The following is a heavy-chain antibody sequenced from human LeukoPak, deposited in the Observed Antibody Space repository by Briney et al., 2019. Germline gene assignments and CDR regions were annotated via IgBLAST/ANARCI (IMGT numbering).Heavy chain of an antibody. V-gene: IGHV3-7*01. CDR1: GFTFSSYW. J-gene: IGHJ4*02. CDR2: IKQDGSEK. Sequence: GGSLRLSCAASGFTFSSYWMTWVRQAPGKGLEWVANIKQDGSEKYYAESVRGRFIISQDNAKKSLFLQMNYLTDEDTAIYYCARDGECCGDNRPPLLGYWGEGTLVSVSS. CDR3: ARDGECCGDNRPPLLGY. D-gene: IGHD2-21*02.